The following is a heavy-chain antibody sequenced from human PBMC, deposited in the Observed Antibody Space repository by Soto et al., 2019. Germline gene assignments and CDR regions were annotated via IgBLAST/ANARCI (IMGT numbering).Heavy chain of an antibody. J-gene: IGHJ4*02. CDR3: ASSHDSGSFGTCDY. CDR2: ISSSSDYT. D-gene: IGHD3-10*01. V-gene: IGHV3-11*05. CDR1: GFTFSDYY. Sequence: QVHLVESGGGLVKPGGSLRLSCAASGFTFSDYYMSWIRQAPGKGLERVSYISSSSDYTNYGDSVKGRFTISRDNAKNSLYLRMNSLRAEDTAMYYCASSHDSGSFGTCDYWCQGTLVTVSS.